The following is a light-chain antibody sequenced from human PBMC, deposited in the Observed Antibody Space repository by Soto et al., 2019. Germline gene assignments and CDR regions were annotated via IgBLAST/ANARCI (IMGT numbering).Light chain of an antibody. Sequence: EVVMTQSPGTLSLSTGERGALSCGASQSVSSSYLAWYQQKPGLAPRLLIYDASSRATGIPARFSGSGSGTDFTLTISSLQPEDFAVYYCQQRSNWPPITFGQGTRLEI. J-gene: IGKJ5*01. CDR2: DAS. V-gene: IGKV3D-20*02. CDR1: QSVSSSY. CDR3: QQRSNWPPIT.